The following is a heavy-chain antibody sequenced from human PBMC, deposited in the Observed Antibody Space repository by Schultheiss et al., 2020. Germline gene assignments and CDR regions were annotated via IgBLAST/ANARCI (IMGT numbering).Heavy chain of an antibody. CDR3: AGQGYYGSGSSYYYYYYGMDV. CDR1: GYSFTSYW. V-gene: IGHV5-10-1*01. Sequence: GESLKISCKGSGYSFTSYWIGRVRQMPGKGLEWMGRIDPSDSYTNYSPSFQGHVTISADKSISTAYLQWSSLKASDTAMYYCAGQGYYGSGSSYYYYYYGMDVWGQGTTVTVSS. J-gene: IGHJ6*02. CDR2: IDPSDSYT. D-gene: IGHD3-10*01.